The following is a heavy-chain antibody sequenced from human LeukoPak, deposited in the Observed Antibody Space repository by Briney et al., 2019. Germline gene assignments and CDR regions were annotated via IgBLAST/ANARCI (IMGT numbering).Heavy chain of an antibody. D-gene: IGHD6-19*01. CDR1: GGTFSSYA. CDR3: ARGGPPGAGTSEFYYYYSGRDV. J-gene: IGHJ6*04. V-gene: IGHV1-69*01. Sequence: SVKVSCKASGGTFSSYAISWVRQAPGQGLEWMGGIIPIFGTANYAQKFQGRVTITADESTSTAYMELSSLRSEDTAVYYCARGGPPGAGTSEFYYYYSGRDVGAKGTRVTVS. CDR2: IIPIFGTA.